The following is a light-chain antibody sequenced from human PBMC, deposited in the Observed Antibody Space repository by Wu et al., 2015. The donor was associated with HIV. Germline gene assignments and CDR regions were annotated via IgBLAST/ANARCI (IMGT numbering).Light chain of an antibody. Sequence: AIRMTQSPPSLSASTGDRVTITCRASQDISNYLVWYQQKPGRAPKLLISGASTLESGVPSRFSGSGSGTQLTLTINCLQSEDFATYYCQQNYNYPRAFGQGTKLEIK. J-gene: IGKJ2*01. CDR1: QDISNY. CDR3: QQNYNYPRA. V-gene: IGKV1-8*01. CDR2: GAS.